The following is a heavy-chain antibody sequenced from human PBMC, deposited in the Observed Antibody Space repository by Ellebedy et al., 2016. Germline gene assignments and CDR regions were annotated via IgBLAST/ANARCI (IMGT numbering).Heavy chain of an antibody. CDR2: ISTYSNDT. V-gene: IGHV1-18*01. CDR1: GYSFDSSA. CDR3: ARGGGLSKWLQSQLEY. J-gene: IGHJ4*02. Sequence: ASVKVSCXASGYSFDSSAINWVRQAPGQGLEWMGWISTYSNDTKYAENFQDRVIMTTDTSTATAYMELRSLRSDDTAVYYCARGGGLSKWLQSQLEYWGPGTLVTVSP. D-gene: IGHD5-12*01.